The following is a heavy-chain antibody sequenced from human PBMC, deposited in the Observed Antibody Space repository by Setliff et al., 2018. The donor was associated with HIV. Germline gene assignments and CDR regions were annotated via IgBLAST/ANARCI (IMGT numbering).Heavy chain of an antibody. CDR1: GFTVSSNY. CDR3: ARDRGGSGSYYLNWFDP. Sequence: GGSLRLSCAASGFTVSSNYMGWIRQAPGKGLEWVSSISGTATTIYSADSVKGRFTISRDNAKNSLFLQMNSLRAEDTAVYYCARDRGGSGSYYLNWFDPWGQGTLVTVSS. CDR2: ISGTATTI. D-gene: IGHD3-10*01. J-gene: IGHJ5*02. V-gene: IGHV3-11*01.